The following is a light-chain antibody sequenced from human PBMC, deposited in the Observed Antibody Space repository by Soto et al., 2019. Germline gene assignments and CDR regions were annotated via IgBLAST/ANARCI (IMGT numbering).Light chain of an antibody. J-gene: IGKJ1*01. CDR3: QQYNSYSRT. CDR2: KAS. Sequence: DIQMTQSPSTLSASVGDRVTITCRASQSISNWLAWYQQRPGKAPKLLIYKASSLESGVPSRFSGSGSGTEFTLTLSSLQPDDFATYYCQQYNSYSRTFGQGTKVEIK. V-gene: IGKV1-5*03. CDR1: QSISNW.